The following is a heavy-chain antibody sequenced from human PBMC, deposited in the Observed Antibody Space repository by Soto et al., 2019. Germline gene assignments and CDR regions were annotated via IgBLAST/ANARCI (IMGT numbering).Heavy chain of an antibody. V-gene: IGHV3-74*01. J-gene: IGHJ6*02. CDR3: TRQVNYGLDV. Sequence: GGSLRLSCAASGFTFSSNWMHWVRQAPGKGLVWVSRMNSDGTSTFYADSVKGRFTISRDNAKNTLYLQMNSLRAEDTAVYYCTRQVNYGLDVWGQGTTVTVSS. CDR2: MNSDGTST. CDR1: GFTFSSNW.